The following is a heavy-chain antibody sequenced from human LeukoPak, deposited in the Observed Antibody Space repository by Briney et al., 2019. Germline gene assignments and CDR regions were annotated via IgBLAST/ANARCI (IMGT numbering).Heavy chain of an antibody. J-gene: IGHJ6*04. V-gene: IGHV3-66*01. D-gene: IGHD3-10*02. CDR1: GFTVSSNY. CDR3: AELGITMIGGV. CDR2: IYSGGST. Sequence: GGSLRLSCAASGFTVSSNYMSWVRQAPGKGLEWVSIIYSGGSTYYADSVKGRFTISRDNAKNSLYLQLNSLRAEDTAVYYCAELGITMIGGVWGKGTTVTISS.